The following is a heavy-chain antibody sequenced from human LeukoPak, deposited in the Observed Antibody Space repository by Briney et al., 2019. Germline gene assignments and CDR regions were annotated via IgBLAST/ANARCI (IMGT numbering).Heavy chain of an antibody. CDR2: IIPIFGTA. Sequence: ASVKVSCKASGGTFSSYAISWVRQAPGQGLEWMGGIIPIFGTANYAQKFQGRVTMTRDTSTSTVYMELSSLRSEDTAVYYCARVLSGDYSPDYWGQGTLVTVSS. D-gene: IGHD4-17*01. J-gene: IGHJ4*02. CDR1: GGTFSSYA. V-gene: IGHV1-69*05. CDR3: ARVLSGDYSPDY.